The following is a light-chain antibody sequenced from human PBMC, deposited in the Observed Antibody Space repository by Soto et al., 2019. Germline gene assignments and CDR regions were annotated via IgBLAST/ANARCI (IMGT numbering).Light chain of an antibody. V-gene: IGLV1-40*01. CDR1: GSNIGTGYN. J-gene: IGLJ1*01. Sequence: QSVLTQPPSVSGAPGQTVTISCTGSGSNIGTGYNVHWYQHSPGTAPKLLIYGDNKRPSGVPDRFSGSRSGTSASLAITGLQAEDEADYDCAAWDDSLNGYVFGTGTKLTVL. CDR2: GDN. CDR3: AAWDDSLNGYV.